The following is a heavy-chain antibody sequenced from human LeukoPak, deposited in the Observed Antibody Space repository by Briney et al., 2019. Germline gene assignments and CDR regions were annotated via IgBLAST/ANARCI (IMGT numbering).Heavy chain of an antibody. CDR3: ERNSLKGYLDY. CDR1: GYTFTSYY. V-gene: IGHV1-46*01. J-gene: IGHJ4*02. D-gene: IGHD2-21*01. Sequence: ASVKVSCKASGYTFTSYYMHWVRQAPGQGLEWRGIINPSGGSTSYAQKFEGRVTMTRDMSTSTVYMELSSLRSEDTAVYYCERNSLKGYLDYWGQGTLVTVSS. CDR2: INPSGGST.